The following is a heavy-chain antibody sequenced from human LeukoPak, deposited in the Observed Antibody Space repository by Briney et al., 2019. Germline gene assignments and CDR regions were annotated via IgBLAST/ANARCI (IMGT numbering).Heavy chain of an antibody. Sequence: SETLSLTCAVYGGSFSVYFWSWIRQPPGKGLEWIGGINHTGSTNYNPSLKRRVTISVDTSKNQFSLKVSYVTDADTAVYYCARSKDYVWGTYRWALGYWGQGTLVTVSS. V-gene: IGHV4-34*01. D-gene: IGHD3-16*02. CDR1: GGSFSVYF. J-gene: IGHJ4*02. CDR2: INHTGST. CDR3: ARSKDYVWGTYRWALGY.